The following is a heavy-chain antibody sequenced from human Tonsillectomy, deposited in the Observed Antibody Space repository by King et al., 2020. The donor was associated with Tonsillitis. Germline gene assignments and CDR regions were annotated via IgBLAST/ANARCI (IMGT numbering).Heavy chain of an antibody. D-gene: IGHD3-16*01. CDR3: TRGGGDSESGHLNRSPLDY. J-gene: IGHJ4*02. Sequence: HVQLVQSGAEVKKPGASVKVSCKASRYSFLNYDINWVRQAPGQGLEWMAWMNPNSLRTGYARRLQGRVTLTRDTSITTAYMELRGLTSEDTAIYYCTRGGGDSESGHLNRSPLDYWGQGTLVSVSS. V-gene: IGHV1-8*02. CDR1: RYSFLNYD. CDR2: MNPNSLRT.